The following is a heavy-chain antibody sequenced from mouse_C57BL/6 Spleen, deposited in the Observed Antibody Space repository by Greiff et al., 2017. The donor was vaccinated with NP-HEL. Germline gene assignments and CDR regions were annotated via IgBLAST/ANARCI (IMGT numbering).Heavy chain of an antibody. CDR2: IWSDGST. V-gene: IGHV2-6-1*01. CDR3: ARQGSNHFYAMDY. D-gene: IGHD2-5*01. Sequence: VKLMESGPGLVAPSQSLSITCTVSGFSLTSYGVHWVRQPPGKGLEWLVVIWSDGSTTYNSALKSRLSISKDNSKSQVFLKMNSLQTDDTAMYYCARQGSNHFYAMDYWGQGTSVTVSS. CDR1: GFSLTSYG. J-gene: IGHJ4*01.